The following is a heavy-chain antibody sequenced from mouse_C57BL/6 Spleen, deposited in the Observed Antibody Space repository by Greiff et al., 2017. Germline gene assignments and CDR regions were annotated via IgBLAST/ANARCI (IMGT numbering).Heavy chain of an antibody. Sequence: EVQGVESGEGLVKPGGSLNLSCAASGFTFSSYAMSWVRQTPEKRLEWVAYISSGGDYIYYADTVKGRFTISRDNARNTLYLQMSSLKSEDTAMYYCTRGHSDWYFDVWGTGTTVTVSS. CDR1: GFTFSSYA. J-gene: IGHJ1*03. V-gene: IGHV5-9-1*02. D-gene: IGHD3-3*01. CDR2: ISSGGDYI. CDR3: TRGHSDWYFDV.